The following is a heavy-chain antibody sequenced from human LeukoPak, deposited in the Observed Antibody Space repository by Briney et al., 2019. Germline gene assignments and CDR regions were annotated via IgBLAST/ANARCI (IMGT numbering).Heavy chain of an antibody. CDR3: TTGYCSSSSCHRSLYFDY. D-gene: IGHD2-2*01. Sequence: GGSLRLSCAASVYTFGNARMSWVRQAPGKGLEWIGRIKSKTDGGTTDYAAPVKGRFTVSRDDSKNTLYLQMNSLKTEDTAVYYCTTGYCSSSSCHRSLYFDYWGQGTLVTVSS. CDR2: IKSKTDGGTT. V-gene: IGHV3-15*01. CDR1: VYTFGNAR. J-gene: IGHJ4*02.